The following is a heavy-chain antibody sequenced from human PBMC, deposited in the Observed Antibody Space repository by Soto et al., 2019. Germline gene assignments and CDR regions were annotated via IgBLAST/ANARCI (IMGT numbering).Heavy chain of an antibody. V-gene: IGHV1-46*01. CDR3: ARSTPITMIPYYYYYGMDV. CDR1: GYTFTSYY. D-gene: IGHD3-22*01. J-gene: IGHJ6*02. Sequence: QVQLVQSGAEVKKPGASVKVSCKASGYTFTSYYMHWVRQAPGQGLEWMGIINPSGGSTSYAQKFQGRVTMTRDTSTSTVYMELSSLRSEDTAVYYCARSTPITMIPYYYYYGMDVWGQGTTVTVSS. CDR2: INPSGGST.